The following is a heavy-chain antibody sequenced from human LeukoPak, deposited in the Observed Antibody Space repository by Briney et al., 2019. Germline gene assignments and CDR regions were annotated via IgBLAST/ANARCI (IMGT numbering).Heavy chain of an antibody. CDR1: GFTFDDYA. D-gene: IGHD3-16*01. CDR3: ARGGGLDV. V-gene: IGHV3-9*01. Sequence: QPGGSLRLSCAASGFTFDDYAMHWVRHAPGKGLEWVSGISWNSGSIGYADSVKGRFTISRDNAKNSLYLQMSNLRAEDTAVYFCARGGGLDVWGQGATVTVSS. CDR2: ISWNSGSI. J-gene: IGHJ6*02.